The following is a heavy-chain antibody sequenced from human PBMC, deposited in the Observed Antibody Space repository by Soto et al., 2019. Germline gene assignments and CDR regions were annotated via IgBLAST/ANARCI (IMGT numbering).Heavy chain of an antibody. Sequence: QVQLVQSGAEVKKPGASVKVSCKASGYTFTTYAMHWVRQAPGQRLEWMGWINAGNGNTKYSQKFQGRVTITRDTSASTADMERSSLRSEDTAVYYCATGREIVATRHRGYFAYWGQGTLVTVSS. CDR1: GYTFTTYA. J-gene: IGHJ4*02. D-gene: IGHD5-12*01. V-gene: IGHV1-3*01. CDR2: INAGNGNT. CDR3: ATGREIVATRHRGYFAY.